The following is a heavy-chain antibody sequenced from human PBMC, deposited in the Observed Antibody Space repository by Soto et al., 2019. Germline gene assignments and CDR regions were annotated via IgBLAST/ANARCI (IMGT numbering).Heavy chain of an antibody. Sequence: GGSLRLSCAASGFSFSSYVMHWVRQATGKGLEWVSTVRSAGETHYLASVTGRFTISRENDKNSLYLQMNSLRVGDTAVYYCARASEGGFDPWGQGTLVTVSS. CDR1: GFSFSSYV. V-gene: IGHV3-13*01. CDR3: ARASEGGFDP. CDR2: VRSAGET. J-gene: IGHJ5*02.